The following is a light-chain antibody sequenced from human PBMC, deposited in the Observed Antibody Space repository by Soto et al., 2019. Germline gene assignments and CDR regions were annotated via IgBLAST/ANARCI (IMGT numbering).Light chain of an antibody. CDR2: GAS. CDR1: QSVSSSY. V-gene: IGKV3-20*01. J-gene: IGKJ4*01. CDR3: QRYGNSRPVT. Sequence: DIVLTQSPGTLSLSPGERATLSCRASQSVSSSYLAWYQQKPGQAPRLLIFGASSRATGIPDRFTGSGSGKDFALTISRLEPEDFAVYYCQRYGNSRPVTFGGGTKLEIK.